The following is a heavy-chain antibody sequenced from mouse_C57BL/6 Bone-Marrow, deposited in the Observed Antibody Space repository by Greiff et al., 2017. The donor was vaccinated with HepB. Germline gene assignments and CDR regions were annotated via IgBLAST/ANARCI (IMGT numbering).Heavy chain of an antibody. CDR3: ARVTGRGDY. V-gene: IGHV1-81*01. D-gene: IGHD4-1*01. Sequence: VKLMESGAELARPGASVKLSCKASGYTFTSYGISWVKQRTGQGLEWIGEIYPRSGNTYYNEKFKGKATLTADKSSSTAYMELRSLTSEDSAVYFCARVTGRGDYWGQGTTLTVSS. CDR2: IYPRSGNT. CDR1: GYTFTSYG. J-gene: IGHJ2*01.